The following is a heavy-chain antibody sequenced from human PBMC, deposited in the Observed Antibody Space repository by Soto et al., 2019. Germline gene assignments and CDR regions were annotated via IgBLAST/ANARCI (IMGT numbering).Heavy chain of an antibody. Sequence: QVQLQESGPGLVKPSGTLSLTCAVSGGSISSSYWWSWVRQPPGKGLEWIGEIYHSGSTNYNTSHKSRVTISVDKSKNQFSLKVTSVTAADTAVYYCASVSGSYYYGMDVWGQGTTVTVSS. CDR1: GGSISSSYW. J-gene: IGHJ6*02. CDR3: ASVSGSYYYGMDV. CDR2: IYHSGST. V-gene: IGHV4-4*02.